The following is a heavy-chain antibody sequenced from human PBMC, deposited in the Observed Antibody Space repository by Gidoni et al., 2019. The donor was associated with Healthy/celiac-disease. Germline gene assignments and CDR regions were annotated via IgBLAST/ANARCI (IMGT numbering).Heavy chain of an antibody. V-gene: IGHV3-53*02. CDR1: GFTVSSNY. CDR2: IYSGGST. J-gene: IGHJ4*02. CDR3: ATSDYLGDFDY. D-gene: IGHD5-12*01. Sequence: EVQLVETRGGLIQPGGSLRLSCAASGFTVSSNYMSWVRQAPGKGLEWVSVIYSGGSTYYADSVKGRFTISRDNSKNTLYLQMNSLRAEDTAVYYCATSDYLGDFDYWGQGTLVTVSS.